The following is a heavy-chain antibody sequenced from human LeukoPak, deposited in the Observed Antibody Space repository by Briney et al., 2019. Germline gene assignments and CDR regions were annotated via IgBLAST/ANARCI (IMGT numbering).Heavy chain of an antibody. V-gene: IGHV4-4*07. D-gene: IGHD4-17*01. CDR1: GGSISSYY. CDR2: IYTSGST. Sequence: SETLSLTCTVSGGSISSYYWSWIRQPAGKGLEWIGRIYTSGSTNYNPSLKSRVTISVDTSKTQFSLKLTSVTAADTAVYYCAKYNGDGKDAFDIWGQGTMVTVSS. J-gene: IGHJ3*02. CDR3: AKYNGDGKDAFDI.